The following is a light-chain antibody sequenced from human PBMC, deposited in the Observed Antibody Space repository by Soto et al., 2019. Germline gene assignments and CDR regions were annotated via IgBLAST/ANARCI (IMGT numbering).Light chain of an antibody. CDR3: HQYGSSPPVT. Sequence: EIVLTHSPGILSLSPGEGATLCCRASQSVSSSYLAWYQQKPGQAPRLLIYGACSRATGIPDWFSGSGSGTDFTLTISRLAPEHFAVYYCHQYGSSPPVTFGQRTRLQIK. J-gene: IGKJ5*01. CDR1: QSVSSSY. CDR2: GAC. V-gene: IGKV3-20*01.